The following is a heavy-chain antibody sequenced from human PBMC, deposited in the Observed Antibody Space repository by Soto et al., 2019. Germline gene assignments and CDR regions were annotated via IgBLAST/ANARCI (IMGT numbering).Heavy chain of an antibody. CDR1: GGTFSTYA. CDR3: ARIDGSGSSYWYFAL. CDR2: IIPILGTP. D-gene: IGHD3-10*01. V-gene: IGHV1-69*11. Sequence: QVQLVQSGAEVKKPGSSVKVSCKASGGTFSTYAINWVRRAPGQGLEWMGTIIPILGTPKYAQNFQGRVTITADESTSTAYMELSSLRSEDTAVYYCARIDGSGSSYWYFALWGRGTLVTVSS. J-gene: IGHJ2*01.